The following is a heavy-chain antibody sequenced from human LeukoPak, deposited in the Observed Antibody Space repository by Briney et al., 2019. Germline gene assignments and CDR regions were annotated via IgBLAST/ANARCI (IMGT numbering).Heavy chain of an antibody. J-gene: IGHJ5*02. D-gene: IGHD3-22*01. Sequence: SETLSLTCTVSGGSISSGTYYWSWIRQPAGKGLEWIGRFFTSGSTNYNPSLKSRVTISVDTSKNQFSLKLTSVTAADTAMYYCARGSYYYGNWFDPWGQGSLVTVSS. CDR2: FFTSGST. CDR1: GGSISSGTYY. CDR3: ARGSYYYGNWFDP. V-gene: IGHV4-61*02.